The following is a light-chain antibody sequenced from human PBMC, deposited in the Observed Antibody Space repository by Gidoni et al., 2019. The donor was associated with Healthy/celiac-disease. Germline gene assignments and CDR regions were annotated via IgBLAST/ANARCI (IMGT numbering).Light chain of an antibody. Sequence: EIVLTQSPGTLSLSPGERATLSCRASQSVSSSYLAWYQQKPGQAPRLLIYGASSRATGIPDRFSGSGSGTDFTLTISILEPGDFAVYYCQQYGSSPRTFGQXTKVEIK. CDR2: GAS. CDR3: QQYGSSPRT. V-gene: IGKV3-20*01. J-gene: IGKJ1*01. CDR1: QSVSSSY.